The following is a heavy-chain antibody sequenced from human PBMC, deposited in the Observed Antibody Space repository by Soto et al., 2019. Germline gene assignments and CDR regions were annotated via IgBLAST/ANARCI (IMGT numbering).Heavy chain of an antibody. CDR1: GYTFTSYG. D-gene: IGHD2-15*01. J-gene: IGHJ5*02. CDR3: AREHCSGGSCYSDWFDP. Sequence: ASVKVSCKASGYTFTSYGISWVRQAPGQGLEWMGWISAYNGNTNYAQKLQGRVTMTTDTSTSTAYMELRSLRSDDTAVYYCAREHCSGGSCYSDWFDPWGQGTRVTGSS. CDR2: ISAYNGNT. V-gene: IGHV1-18*01.